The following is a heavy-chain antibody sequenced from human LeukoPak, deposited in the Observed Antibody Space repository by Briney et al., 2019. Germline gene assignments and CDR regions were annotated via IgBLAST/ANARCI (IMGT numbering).Heavy chain of an antibody. Sequence: PAGSLRLSCAASGFTFSDYYMSWIRQAPVKGLEWVSDISSSGSSIYYADSVKGRFTISRDNAKKSLYLQMNSLRAEDTAVYYCARGYDSSGYYYGVANYWGQGTLVTVFS. V-gene: IGHV3-11*04. J-gene: IGHJ4*02. CDR2: ISSSGSSI. CDR1: GFTFSDYY. D-gene: IGHD3-22*01. CDR3: ARGYDSSGYYYGVANY.